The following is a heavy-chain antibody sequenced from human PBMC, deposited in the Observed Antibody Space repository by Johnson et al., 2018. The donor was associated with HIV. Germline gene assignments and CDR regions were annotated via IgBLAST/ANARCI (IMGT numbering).Heavy chain of an antibody. CDR3: AKGIFNYDDKWGYAFDI. CDR1: GFTFSSYG. CDR2: ISYDGSNK. Sequence: VQLVESGGGLVQPGRSLRLSCAASGFTFSSYGMHWVRQAPGKGLEWVAVISYDGSNKYYADSVKGRFTISRDNSKNTLYLQMNSLRAEDTAVYYCAKGIFNYDDKWGYAFDIWGQGTMVTVSS. V-gene: IGHV3-30*18. D-gene: IGHD3-16*01. J-gene: IGHJ3*02.